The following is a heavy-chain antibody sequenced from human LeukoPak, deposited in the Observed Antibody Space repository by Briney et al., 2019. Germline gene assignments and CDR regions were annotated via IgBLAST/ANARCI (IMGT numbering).Heavy chain of an antibody. V-gene: IGHV4-39*07. D-gene: IGHD4-23*01. J-gene: IGHJ6*03. CDR2: MYFSGST. CDR3: ARDYGGKDYSLKTKRNYYYYYMDV. CDR1: GGSISRSN. Sequence: PSETLSLTCTVSGGSISRSNWGWIRQPPGKGLEWIGSMYFSGSTYYKPSLKSRVTISVDTSKNQFSLKLSSVTAADTAVYYCARDYGGKDYSLKTKRNYYYYYMDVWGKGTTVTVSS.